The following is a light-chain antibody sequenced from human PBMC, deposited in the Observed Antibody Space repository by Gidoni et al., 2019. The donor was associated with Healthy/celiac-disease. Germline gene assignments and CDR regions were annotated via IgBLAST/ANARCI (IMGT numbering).Light chain of an antibody. CDR1: QSVSSN. Sequence: ATLSCRASQSVSSNLAWYQHKAGQAPRLLIYGAYTRATGIPARFRGSGSGTEFTLNISSLQSEDFAVYYGQQYNNWPPGTFGQGTKVEIK. CDR2: GAY. CDR3: QQYNNWPPGT. J-gene: IGKJ1*01. V-gene: IGKV3-15*01.